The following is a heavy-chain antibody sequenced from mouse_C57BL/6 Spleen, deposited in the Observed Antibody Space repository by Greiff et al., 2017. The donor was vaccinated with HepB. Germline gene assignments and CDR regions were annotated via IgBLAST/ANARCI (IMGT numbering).Heavy chain of an antibody. V-gene: IGHV1-18*01. J-gene: IGHJ2*01. D-gene: IGHD3-1*01. Sequence: EVQLQQSGPELVKPGASVKIPCKASGYTFTDYNMDWVKQSHGKSLEWIGDINPNHGGTIYNQKFKGKATLTVDKSSSTAYMELRSLTSEDTAVYYCARRGYEDYVDYWGQGTTLTVSS. CDR2: INPNHGGT. CDR1: GYTFTDYN. CDR3: ARRGYEDYVDY.